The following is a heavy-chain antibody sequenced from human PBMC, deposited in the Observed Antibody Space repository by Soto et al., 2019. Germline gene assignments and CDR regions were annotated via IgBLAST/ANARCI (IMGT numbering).Heavy chain of an antibody. V-gene: IGHV3-9*01. CDR1: GFTFDDYA. Sequence: VQLVESGGGLVQPGRSLRLSCAASGFTFDDYAMHWVRQAPGKGLEWVSGISWNSGSIGYADSVKGRFTISRDNAKNSLYLQMNSLRAEDTALYYCAKEAGGGYLDYWGQGTLVTVSS. J-gene: IGHJ4*02. CDR2: ISWNSGSI. CDR3: AKEAGGGYLDY. D-gene: IGHD3-10*01.